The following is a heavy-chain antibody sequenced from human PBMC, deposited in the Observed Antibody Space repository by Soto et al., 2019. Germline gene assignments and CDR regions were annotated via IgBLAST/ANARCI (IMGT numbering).Heavy chain of an antibody. CDR3: ARATYYYGSGSLNWFDP. J-gene: IGHJ5*02. Sequence: QLQLQESGSGLVKPSQTLSLTCAVSGGSISSGGYSWSWIRQPPGKGLEWIGYIYHSGSTYYNPSLKSRVTISVDMSKNQFSLKLSSVTAADTAVYYCARATYYYGSGSLNWFDPWGQGTLVTVSS. V-gene: IGHV4-30-2*01. CDR2: IYHSGST. CDR1: GGSISSGGYS. D-gene: IGHD3-10*01.